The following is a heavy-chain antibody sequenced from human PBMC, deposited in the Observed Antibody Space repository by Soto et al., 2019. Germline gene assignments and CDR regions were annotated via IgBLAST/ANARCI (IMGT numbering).Heavy chain of an antibody. Sequence: QVTLQESGPVLVKPTETLTLTCTVSGFSLTNNKMGVSWIRQPPGKALEWLANIFSSDEKSYSTSLKSRVTISQDTSKNQVVLKVTNMDPVDTATYYCARISGGSPYYYAMDVWGQGTTVTVSS. J-gene: IGHJ6*02. CDR1: GFSLTNNKMG. CDR2: IFSSDEK. V-gene: IGHV2-26*01. CDR3: ARISGGSPYYYAMDV. D-gene: IGHD3-10*01.